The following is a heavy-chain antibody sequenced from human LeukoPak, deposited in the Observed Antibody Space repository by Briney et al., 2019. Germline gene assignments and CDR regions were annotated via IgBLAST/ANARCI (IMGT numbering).Heavy chain of an antibody. J-gene: IGHJ4*02. D-gene: IGHD6-6*01. Sequence: ASVKVFCKASGYTFTSYDISWVRQAPGQGLEGMGWISGYNGNTNYAQKLQGRVTTTTDTSTSTAYMELGSLRSDDTAVYYCARGGGSSRVGLDNWGQGTLVTVSS. CDR1: GYTFTSYD. V-gene: IGHV1-18*01. CDR2: ISGYNGNT. CDR3: ARGGGSSRVGLDN.